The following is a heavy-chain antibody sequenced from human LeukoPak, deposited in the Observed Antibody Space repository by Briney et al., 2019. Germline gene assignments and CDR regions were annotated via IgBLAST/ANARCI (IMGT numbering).Heavy chain of an antibody. J-gene: IGHJ4*02. CDR2: INWNGDST. CDR1: GFTFDDYG. V-gene: IGHV3-20*04. Sequence: PGGSLRLSCAASGFTFDDYGMSWVRHGPGKGLEWVSGINWNGDSTGYTDSLNGRFTISRDNAKNSLYLQMNSLRAEDTALYYCARVGESSGYYFDYWGQGTLVTVSS. CDR3: ARVGESSGYYFDY. D-gene: IGHD3-22*01.